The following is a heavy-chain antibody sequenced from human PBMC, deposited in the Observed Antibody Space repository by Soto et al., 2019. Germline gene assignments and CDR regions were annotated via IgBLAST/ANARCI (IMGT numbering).Heavy chain of an antibody. J-gene: IGHJ6*04. Sequence: GSLRLSCAASGFTFSSYAMSWVRQAPGKGLEWVSAISGSGGSTYYADSVKGRFTISSDNSKNTLYLQMNSLRAEATAVYYCAKDLAAGGTFNDLVAYVGGSGTLVTIFS. D-gene: IGHD3-16*01. CDR1: GFTFSSYA. V-gene: IGHV3-23*01. CDR3: AKDLAAGGTFNDLVAYV. CDR2: ISGSGGST.